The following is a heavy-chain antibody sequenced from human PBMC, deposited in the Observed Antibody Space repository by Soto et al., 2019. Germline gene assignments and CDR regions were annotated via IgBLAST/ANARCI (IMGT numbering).Heavy chain of an antibody. Sequence: QVQLVQSGAEVKKPGASVKVSCKASGYTFTSYDINWVRQATGQGLEWMGWMNPNSGNTGYAQKFQGRVTMSRNTSKSTAYGEVSSLRSEDTGVYYCASEGVRGMDVCGQGTTVTVSS. V-gene: IGHV1-8*01. CDR2: MNPNSGNT. J-gene: IGHJ6*02. CDR1: GYTFTSYD. D-gene: IGHD3-16*01. CDR3: ASEGVRGMDV.